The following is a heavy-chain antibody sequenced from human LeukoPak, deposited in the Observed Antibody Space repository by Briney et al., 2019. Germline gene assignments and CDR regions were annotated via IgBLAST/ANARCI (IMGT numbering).Heavy chain of an antibody. V-gene: IGHV3-48*03. CDR2: ISSSGTTI. CDR3: ARDASKILTETFYYYYYMDV. D-gene: IGHD3-9*01. Sequence: GGSLRLSCAASGFTFSSYEMNWVRQAPGKGLEWVSYISSSGTTIYYADSVKGRFTISRGNAKNSLYLQMNSLRAEDTAVYYCARDASKILTETFYYYYYMDVWGKGTTVTVSS. CDR1: GFTFSSYE. J-gene: IGHJ6*03.